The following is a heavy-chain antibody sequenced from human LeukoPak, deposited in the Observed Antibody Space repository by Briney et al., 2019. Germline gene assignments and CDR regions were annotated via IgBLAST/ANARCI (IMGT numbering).Heavy chain of an antibody. V-gene: IGHV4-30-4*08. Sequence: PSETLSLTCTVSGGSISSGDYYWSWIRQPPGKGLEWIGYIYYSGSTYYNPSLKSRLTISVDTSKNQFSLKLSSVTAADTAVYYCARVKHTTRPFDYWGQGTLVTVSS. CDR2: IYYSGST. CDR1: GGSISSGDYY. CDR3: ARVKHTTRPFDY. D-gene: IGHD1-1*01. J-gene: IGHJ4*02.